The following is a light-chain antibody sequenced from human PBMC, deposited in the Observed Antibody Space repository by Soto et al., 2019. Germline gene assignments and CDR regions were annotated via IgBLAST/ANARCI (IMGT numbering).Light chain of an antibody. CDR2: SVS. J-gene: IGKJ5*01. CDR3: QQYDGSPIT. Sequence: DIVFTQSPGTLSLSPGERATLSCRASHTVSGPYLAWYQQKPGQAPRLLISSVSKRATGIPDRFSGGGSGADFTLTISRVETEDFALYICQQYDGSPITVGQGTRLEIK. V-gene: IGKV3-20*01. CDR1: HTVSGPY.